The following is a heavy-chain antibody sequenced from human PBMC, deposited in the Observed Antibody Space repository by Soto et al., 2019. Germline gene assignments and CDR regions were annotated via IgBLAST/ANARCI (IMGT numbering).Heavy chain of an antibody. CDR1: GYTFTSYD. V-gene: IGHV1-8*01. CDR3: ARGRRIAAAGTLYYYMDV. J-gene: IGHJ6*03. D-gene: IGHD6-13*01. Sequence: QVQLVQSGAEVKKPGASVKVSCKASGYTFTSYDINWVRQATGQGLEWMGWMNPNSGNTGYVQKFQGRVTMTRNTSISTAYMELSSLRSEDTAVYYCARGRRIAAAGTLYYYMDVWGKGTTVTVSS. CDR2: MNPNSGNT.